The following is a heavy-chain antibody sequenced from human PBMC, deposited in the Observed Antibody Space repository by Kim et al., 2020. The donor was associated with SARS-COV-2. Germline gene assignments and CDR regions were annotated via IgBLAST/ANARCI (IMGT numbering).Heavy chain of an antibody. CDR1: GLNFGDYA. Sequence: GGSLRLSCTTSGLNFGDYAMSWFRQAPGKGLEWVAFIRSKRYGETTEYAASVKGRFTISRDDSKRIAYLQMNGLKTGDTAVYYCTSGPYYYDSAAYYHDYWGQGTLDTVSS. CDR3: TSGPYYYDSAAYYHDY. V-gene: IGHV3-49*03. J-gene: IGHJ4*02. D-gene: IGHD3-22*01. CDR2: IRSKRYGETT.